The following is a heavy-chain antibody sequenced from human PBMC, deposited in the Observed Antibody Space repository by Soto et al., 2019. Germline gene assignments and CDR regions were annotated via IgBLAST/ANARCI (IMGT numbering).Heavy chain of an antibody. J-gene: IGHJ4*02. CDR3: VSVDTAMASAY. V-gene: IGHV3-21*01. Sequence: EVQLVESGGGLVKPGGSLRLSCAASGFTFSSYSMNWVRQAPGKGLEWVSSISSSSSYIYYADSVKGRFTISRDNAKNSLYLQMNSLRAEDRAVYYCVSVDTAMASAYWGQGTLVTVSS. CDR1: GFTFSSYS. CDR2: ISSSSSYI. D-gene: IGHD5-18*01.